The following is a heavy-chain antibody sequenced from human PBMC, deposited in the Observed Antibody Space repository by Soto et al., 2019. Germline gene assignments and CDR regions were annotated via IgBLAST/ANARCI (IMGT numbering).Heavy chain of an antibody. Sequence: QVQLQESGPGLVKPSGTLSLTCAVSGGSISSSNWWSWVRQPPGKGLEWIGEIYHSGSTNYNPSLKSRVPISVDKSKNQFSLKLSSVTAADTAVYYCARDLGVVVVPATPTYGMDVWGQGTTVTVSS. CDR1: GGSISSSNW. CDR3: ARDLGVVVVPATPTYGMDV. CDR2: IYHSGST. D-gene: IGHD2-2*01. J-gene: IGHJ6*02. V-gene: IGHV4-4*02.